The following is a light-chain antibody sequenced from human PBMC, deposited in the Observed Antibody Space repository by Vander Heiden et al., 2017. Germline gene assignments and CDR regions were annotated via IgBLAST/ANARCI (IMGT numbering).Light chain of an antibody. J-gene: IGLJ3*02. CDR1: SSNIGSNT. Sequence: QSVLTQPPSASWTPGQRVTSSCSGSSSNIGSNTGNWYQQLPGTAPKLLIYSNTQRPSGVPDRFSGSKSGTSASLAISGLQSEDEADYYCAAWDDSLNGWVFGGGTKLTVL. CDR3: AAWDDSLNGWV. CDR2: SNT. V-gene: IGLV1-44*01.